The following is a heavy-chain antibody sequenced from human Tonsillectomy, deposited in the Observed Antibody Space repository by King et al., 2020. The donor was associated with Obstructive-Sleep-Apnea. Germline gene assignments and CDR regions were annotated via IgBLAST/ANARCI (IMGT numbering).Heavy chain of an antibody. CDR1: GFTFSSYA. CDR3: ARDRVVGATHPY. J-gene: IGHJ4*02. Sequence: QLVQSGGGVVQPGRSLRLSCAASGFTFSSYAMHWVRQAPGKRLAWVAIISYDGSNKYYADSVKGRFTISRDNSKNTLYLQMNSLRAEDTAVYYCARDRVVGATHPYWGQGTLVTVSS. D-gene: IGHD1-26*01. CDR2: ISYDGSNK. V-gene: IGHV3-30*04.